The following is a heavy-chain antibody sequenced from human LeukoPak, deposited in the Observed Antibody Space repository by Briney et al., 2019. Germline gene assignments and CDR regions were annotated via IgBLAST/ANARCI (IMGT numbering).Heavy chain of an antibody. CDR2: ISYDGSNK. D-gene: IGHD1-14*01. CDR3: ARVFAAPDRNDAFDI. J-gene: IGHJ3*02. V-gene: IGHV3-30-3*01. CDR1: GFTFSSYA. Sequence: GGSLRLSCAASGFTFSSYAMHWVRQAPGKGLEWVAVISYDGSNKYYADSVKGRFTISRDNSKNTLYLQMNSLRAEDTAVYYCARVFAAPDRNDAFDIWGQGTMVTVSS.